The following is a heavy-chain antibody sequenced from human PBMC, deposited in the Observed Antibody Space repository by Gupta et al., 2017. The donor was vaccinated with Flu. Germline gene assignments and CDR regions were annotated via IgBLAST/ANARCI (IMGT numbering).Heavy chain of an antibody. CDR2: INYSGKT. CDR1: GGSISSSNYF. Sequence: QLQLQESGTGLVKPSETLSLTCTVSGGSISSSNYFWGWIRQPPGKGLEWIGSINYSGKTYYNPSLESRVTISVDTSNNQFSLKLTSVSAADTAVYYCAGERQVSTAMVPFLDDWGQGTLVTVSS. J-gene: IGHJ4*02. D-gene: IGHD5-18*01. CDR3: AGERQVSTAMVPFLDD. V-gene: IGHV4-39*01.